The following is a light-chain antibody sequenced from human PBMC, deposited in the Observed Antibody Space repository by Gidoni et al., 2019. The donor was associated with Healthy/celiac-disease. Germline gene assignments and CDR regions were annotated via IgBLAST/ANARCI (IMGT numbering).Light chain of an antibody. V-gene: IGLV2-14*01. CDR1: SRDVGGYNL. CDR2: AVS. CDR3: SSYTSSSTLGV. J-gene: IGLJ2*01. Sequence: QSALTQPASVSGSPGQSITISGTGTSRDVGGYNLVSWYQQHPGKAPKLMIYAVSNRPSGVSNRFSGSKSGNSASLTISGLQAEDGADYYCSSYTSSSTLGVFGGGTKLTVL.